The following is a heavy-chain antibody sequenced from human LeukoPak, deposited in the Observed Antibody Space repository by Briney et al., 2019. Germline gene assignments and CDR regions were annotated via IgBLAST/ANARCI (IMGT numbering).Heavy chain of an antibody. V-gene: IGHV4-34*01. Sequence: SETLSLTCAVYGGSFSGYYWSWIRQPPGKGLEWIGSIYYSGSTYYNPSLKSRVTISVDTSKNQFSLKLSSVTAADTAFYYCARYIVSYPHAFDIWGQGTMVTVSS. D-gene: IGHD1-26*01. CDR1: GGSFSGYY. CDR2: IYYSGST. CDR3: ARYIVSYPHAFDI. J-gene: IGHJ3*02.